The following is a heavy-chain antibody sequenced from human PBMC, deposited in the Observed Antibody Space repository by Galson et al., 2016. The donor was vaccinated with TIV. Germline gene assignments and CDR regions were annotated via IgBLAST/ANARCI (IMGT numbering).Heavy chain of an antibody. CDR1: GYTFTELS. V-gene: IGHV1-24*01. D-gene: IGHD1-26*01. CDR3: GPVGSSSWSPLPSSSYFDVDV. Sequence: SVKVSCKVSGYTFTELSMHWVRQVPGKGLEWMGGFDPEEGETIYAEMFQGRVTMTEDTSTDTAYMELSSLRSEDTAVYYCGPVGSSSWSPLPSSSYFDVDVWGQGTTVTVSS. CDR2: FDPEEGET. J-gene: IGHJ6*02.